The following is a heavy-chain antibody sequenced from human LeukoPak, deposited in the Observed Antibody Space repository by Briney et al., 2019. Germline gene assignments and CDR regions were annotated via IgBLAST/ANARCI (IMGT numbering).Heavy chain of an antibody. J-gene: IGHJ4*02. CDR2: ISGYNGNT. Sequence: ASVKVSCKASGYTFTSYGISWVRQAPRHGLEWMGWISGYNGNTNYAQKLQGRVTMTTDTSTSTAYMELRSLRSDDTAVYYCARGSTARYYYDRSGYYRGAFDYWGQGTLVTVSS. V-gene: IGHV1-18*01. D-gene: IGHD3-22*01. CDR1: GYTFTSYG. CDR3: ARGSTARYYYDRSGYYRGAFDY.